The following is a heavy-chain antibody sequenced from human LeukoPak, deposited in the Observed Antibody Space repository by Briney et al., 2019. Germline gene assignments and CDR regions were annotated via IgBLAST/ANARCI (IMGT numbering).Heavy chain of an antibody. Sequence: GGSLRLSCAASGFTFDDYAMHWVRQAPGKGLEWVSGISWNSGSIGYADSVKGRFTISRDNAKNSLYLQMNSLRAEDTAVYYCARDHDPIDSIAAAVGAFDIWGQGTMVTVSS. D-gene: IGHD6-13*01. CDR1: GFTFDDYA. CDR2: ISWNSGSI. V-gene: IGHV3-9*01. CDR3: ARDHDPIDSIAAAVGAFDI. J-gene: IGHJ3*02.